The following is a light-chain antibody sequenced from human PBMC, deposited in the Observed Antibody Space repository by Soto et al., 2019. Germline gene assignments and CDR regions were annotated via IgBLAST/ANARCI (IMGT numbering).Light chain of an antibody. V-gene: IGLV2-14*01. J-gene: IGLJ2*01. Sequence: QSALTQPASVSGSLGQSITISCTGTSSDIGGYNYVSWYQQHPGKAPKLIIYEVSYRRSGASNRFSASKSANRASLTISGLQDEDEADYYCNSFASSNALIFGGGTKVTVL. CDR2: EVS. CDR3: NSFASSNALI. CDR1: SSDIGGYNY.